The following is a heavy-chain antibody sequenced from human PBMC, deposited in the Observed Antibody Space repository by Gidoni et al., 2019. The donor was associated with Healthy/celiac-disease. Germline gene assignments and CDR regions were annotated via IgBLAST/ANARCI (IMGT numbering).Heavy chain of an antibody. J-gene: IGHJ2*01. CDR2: ISYDGSNK. CDR3: ARDYYIGSYETLGYFDL. Sequence: QVQLVESGGGVVQPGRSLRLSCAASGFTFSSYAMHWVRQAPGKGLEWVAVISYDGSNKYDADSVKGRFTISRDNSKNTLYLQMNSLRAEDTAVYYCARDYYIGSYETLGYFDLWGRGTLVTVSS. D-gene: IGHD1-26*01. CDR1: GFTFSSYA. V-gene: IGHV3-30-3*01.